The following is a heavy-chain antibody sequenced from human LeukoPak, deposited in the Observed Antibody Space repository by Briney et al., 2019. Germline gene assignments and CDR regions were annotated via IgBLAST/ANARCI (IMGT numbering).Heavy chain of an antibody. J-gene: IGHJ4*02. D-gene: IGHD3-10*01. V-gene: IGHV1-2*02. CDR2: INPNSGGT. Sequence: ASVKVSCKASGYTFTGYYMHWVRQAPGQGLEWVGWINPNSGGTNYAQKFQGRVTMTRDTPISTAYMELSRLRSDDTAVYYCARDYYGSGSYYTAGEIDYWGQGTLVTVSS. CDR1: GYTFTGYY. CDR3: ARDYYGSGSYYTAGEIDY.